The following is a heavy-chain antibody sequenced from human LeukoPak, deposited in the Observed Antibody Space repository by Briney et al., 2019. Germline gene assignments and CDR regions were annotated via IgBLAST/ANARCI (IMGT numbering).Heavy chain of an antibody. CDR2: INHSGST. J-gene: IGHJ4*02. V-gene: IGHV4-34*01. CDR3: ASGPYYYDSSGYYNY. CDR1: GGSFSGYY. Sequence: SETLSLTCAVYGGSFSGYYWSWIRQPPGKGLEWIGEINHSGSTNYNPSLKSRVTISVDTSKNQFSLKLSSVTAADTAVYYCASGPYYYDSSGYYNYWGQGTLVTVSS. D-gene: IGHD3-22*01.